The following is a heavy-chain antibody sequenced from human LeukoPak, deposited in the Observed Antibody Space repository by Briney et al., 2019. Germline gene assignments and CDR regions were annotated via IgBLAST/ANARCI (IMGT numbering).Heavy chain of an antibody. J-gene: IGHJ4*02. CDR3: ARPIAAAGSHFDY. D-gene: IGHD6-13*01. CDR2: ISGTGGTT. V-gene: IGHV3-23*01. Sequence: GGSLRLSCAASGFTFSSYSMNWVRQAPGKGLEWVSAISGTGGTTYYSDSVKGRFTISRDNSKNTLHLQMNSLRAEDTAVYYCARPIAAAGSHFDYWGQGTLVTVSS. CDR1: GFTFSSYS.